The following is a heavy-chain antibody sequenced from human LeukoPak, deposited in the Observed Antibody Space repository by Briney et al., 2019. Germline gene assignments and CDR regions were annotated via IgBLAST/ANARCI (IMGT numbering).Heavy chain of an antibody. CDR1: GFTFSSYC. CDR2: ISGGGGST. D-gene: IGHD1-20*01. V-gene: IGHV3-23*01. Sequence: GGSLRLSCAASGFTFSSYCMKWVRQAPGKGLEWVSAISGGGGSTYYADSMKGRFTIYRDNSKNTLYLQMNSLRAEDTAVYYCEKKKIRIAGFDNWGQRILVTVSS. CDR3: EKKKIRIAGFDN. J-gene: IGHJ4*02.